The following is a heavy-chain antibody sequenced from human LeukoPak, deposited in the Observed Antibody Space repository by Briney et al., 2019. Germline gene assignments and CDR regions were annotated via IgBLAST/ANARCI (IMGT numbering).Heavy chain of an antibody. D-gene: IGHD4-17*01. CDR3: ARVPTVTFFDY. CDR1: GGSISSYY. Sequence: PSETLSLTCTVSGGSISSYYWSWIRQPAGKGLEWIGTIYYSGSTYYNPSLKSRVTISVDTSKNQFSLKLSSVTAADTAVYYCARVPTVTFFDYWGQGTLVTVSS. CDR2: IYYSGST. J-gene: IGHJ4*02. V-gene: IGHV4-59*12.